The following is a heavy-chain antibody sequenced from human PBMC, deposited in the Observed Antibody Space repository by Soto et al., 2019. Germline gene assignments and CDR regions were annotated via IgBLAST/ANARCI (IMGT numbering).Heavy chain of an antibody. V-gene: IGHV3-23*01. CDR2: ISGSGGTT. CDR1: GFTFSSYD. Sequence: EVQLLESGGGLVQTGGSLRLSCAASGFTFSSYDMSWVRQAPGKGLEWVSVISGSGGTTDYADSVKGRFTISRDNSKNTLYLQMNSLRADDTAVYYCAKVRVATTYNFDYWGQGTLVTFSS. CDR3: AKVRVATTYNFDY. J-gene: IGHJ4*02. D-gene: IGHD5-12*01.